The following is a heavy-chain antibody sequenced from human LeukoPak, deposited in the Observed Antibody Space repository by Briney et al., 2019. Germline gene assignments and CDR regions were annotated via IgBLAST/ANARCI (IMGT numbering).Heavy chain of an antibody. D-gene: IGHD4-17*01. CDR2: IYYSGST. CDR3: ARGPLGDEFADAFDI. Sequence: SETLSLTCTVSGGSISTYYWSWIRRPPGKRLEWIGYIYYSGSTNYNPSLKSRVTISVDTSKNQFSLKLSSVTAADTAVYYCARGPLGDEFADAFDIWGQGTMVTVSS. V-gene: IGHV4-59*01. CDR1: GGSISTYY. J-gene: IGHJ3*02.